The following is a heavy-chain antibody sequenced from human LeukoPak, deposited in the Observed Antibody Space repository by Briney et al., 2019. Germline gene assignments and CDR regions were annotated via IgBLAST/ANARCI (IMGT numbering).Heavy chain of an antibody. D-gene: IGHD6-19*01. Sequence: ASVKVSCKASGYTFTSYAISWVRQAPGQGLEWMGWISAYNGNTHYAQKFQGRVTITRNTSISTAYMEVSSLRYEDTAVYYCARRAVDNSYYYYMDVWGKGTTVTVSS. J-gene: IGHJ6*03. CDR3: ARRAVDNSYYYYMDV. V-gene: IGHV1-18*01. CDR1: GYTFTSYA. CDR2: ISAYNGNT.